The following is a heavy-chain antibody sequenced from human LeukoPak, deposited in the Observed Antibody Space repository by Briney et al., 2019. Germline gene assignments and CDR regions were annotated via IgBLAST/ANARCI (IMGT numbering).Heavy chain of an antibody. CDR3: ARGNYERV. V-gene: IGHV3-21*01. Sequence: GGSLRLSCAASGFTFSSYTMNWVRQAPGKGLEWVSSINSGSTSIYYADSMKGRFTISRDNAKNSLYLQMNSLRAEDTALYYFARGNYERVWGQGAMVTVSP. CDR1: GFTFSSYT. D-gene: IGHD1-7*01. J-gene: IGHJ3*01. CDR2: INSGSTSI.